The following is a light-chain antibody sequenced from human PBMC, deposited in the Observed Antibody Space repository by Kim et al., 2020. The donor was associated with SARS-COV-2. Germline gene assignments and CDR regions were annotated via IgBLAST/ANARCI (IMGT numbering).Light chain of an antibody. V-gene: IGKV3-11*01. CDR2: DAF. CDR3: QQRSNWYT. Sequence: PGESATLSCRASQSTGSSLACYQHKPGQAPRLLIYDAFNRATGIPARFSGSGSGTDFTLTISSLEPEDFAVYYCQQRSNWYTFGQGTKLEI. CDR1: QSTGSS. J-gene: IGKJ2*01.